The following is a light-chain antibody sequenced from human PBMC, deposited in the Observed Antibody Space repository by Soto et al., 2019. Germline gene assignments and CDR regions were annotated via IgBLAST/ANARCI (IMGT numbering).Light chain of an antibody. CDR2: SDD. CDR1: NSNIGSYS. J-gene: IGLJ2*01. V-gene: IGLV1-44*01. CDR3: AAWDDSLNGPV. Sequence: QSVLTQPPSASGTPGQRVTISCSGSNSNIGSYSVNWYRHLPGTAPKLLVFSDDQRPSGVPDRFSGSKSGPSASLAISGLQSEDEAEHYWAAWDDSLNGPVFGGGTTVTVL.